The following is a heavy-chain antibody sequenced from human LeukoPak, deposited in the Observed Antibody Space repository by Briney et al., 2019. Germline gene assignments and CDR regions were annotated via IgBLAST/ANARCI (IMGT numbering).Heavy chain of an antibody. Sequence: ASVKVSCKASGGTFSSYAISWVRQAPGQGLEWMGGIIPIFGTANYAQKFQGRVTITADESTSTAYMELSSLRSEDTAVYYCAREGSVVPAAHPQSGYYYYYMDVWGKGTTVTLSS. V-gene: IGHV1-69*13. J-gene: IGHJ6*03. CDR2: IIPIFGTA. CDR1: GGTFSSYA. D-gene: IGHD2-2*01. CDR3: AREGSVVPAAHPQSGYYYYYMDV.